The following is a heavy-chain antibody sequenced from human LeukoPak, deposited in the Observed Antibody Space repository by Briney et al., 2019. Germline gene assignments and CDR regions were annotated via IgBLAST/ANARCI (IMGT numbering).Heavy chain of an antibody. CDR2: IRYDGSNK. CDR3: AKASVEKYQLLWIDY. Sequence: GGSLRLSCAASGFTFSSYGMHWVRQAPGKGLEWVAFIRYDGSNKYYADSVKGRFTISRDNSKNTLYLQMNSLRAEDTAVYYCAKASVEKYQLLWIDYWGQGTLVTVSS. CDR1: GFTFSSYG. D-gene: IGHD2-2*01. V-gene: IGHV3-30*02. J-gene: IGHJ4*02.